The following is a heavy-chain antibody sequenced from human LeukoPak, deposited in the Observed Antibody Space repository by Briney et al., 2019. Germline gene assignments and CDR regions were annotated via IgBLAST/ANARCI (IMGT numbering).Heavy chain of an antibody. V-gene: IGHV4-39*07. CDR3: ARDGFGEYAFDI. D-gene: IGHD3-10*01. Sequence: SETLSLTCTVSGGSISSYYWGWIRQPPGKGLEWIGSIYYSGSTYYNPSLKSRVTISVDTSKNQFSLKLSSVTAADTAVYYCARDGFGEYAFDIWGQGTMVTVSS. CDR1: GGSISSYY. CDR2: IYYSGST. J-gene: IGHJ3*02.